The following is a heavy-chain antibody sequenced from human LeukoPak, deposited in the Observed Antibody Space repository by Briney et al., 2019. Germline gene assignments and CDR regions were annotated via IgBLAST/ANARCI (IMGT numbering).Heavy chain of an antibody. D-gene: IGHD4-17*01. CDR2: INPSGGST. V-gene: IGHV1-46*01. CDR3: ARNPVTTKYFDY. CDR1: GYTFTSYY. Sequence: ASVKVSCKASGYTFTSYYMHWVRQAPGQGLEWMGIINPSGGSTRYAQKFQGRVTMTRDTSTSTVYMELSSLRSEDTAVYYCARNPVTTKYFDYWGQGTLVTVSS. J-gene: IGHJ4*02.